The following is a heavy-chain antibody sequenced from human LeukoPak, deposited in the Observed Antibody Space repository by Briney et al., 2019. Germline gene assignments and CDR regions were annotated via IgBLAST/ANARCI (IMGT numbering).Heavy chain of an antibody. CDR2: IRSKAYGGTT. J-gene: IGHJ4*02. Sequence: GGSLRLSCTASGFTFGDYAMSWVRQAPGKGLEWVGFIRSKAYGGTTEYAASVKGRFTISRDDSKSIAYLQMNNLKTEDTAVYYCTRNSAVRGSPAYYDFWSGYYTGILAYWGQGTLVTVSS. CDR1: GFTFGDYA. V-gene: IGHV3-49*04. D-gene: IGHD3-3*01. CDR3: TRNSAVRGSPAYYDFWSGYYTGILAY.